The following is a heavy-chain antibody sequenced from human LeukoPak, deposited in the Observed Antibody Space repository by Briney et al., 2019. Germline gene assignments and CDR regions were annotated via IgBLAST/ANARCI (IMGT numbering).Heavy chain of an antibody. CDR1: GLTFSNYA. CDR3: SKDPNGVYVGAFDM. CDR2: ITDSGRGT. Sequence: GGSLRLSCTASGLTFSNYATPWVRQAPGKGLEWVSSITDSGRGTYYADSVQGRFSVSRDNSQNTVFLHMNSLRADDTALYYCSKDPNGVYVGAFDMWGPGTMVTVSS. D-gene: IGHD4-17*01. V-gene: IGHV3-23*01. J-gene: IGHJ3*02.